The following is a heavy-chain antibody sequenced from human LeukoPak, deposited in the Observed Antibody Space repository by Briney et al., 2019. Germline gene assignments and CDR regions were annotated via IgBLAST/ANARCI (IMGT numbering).Heavy chain of an antibody. D-gene: IGHD6-19*01. V-gene: IGHV4-34*01. CDR3: ARVRGWVAVAGHYVDY. J-gene: IGHJ4*02. Sequence: SETLSLTCAVYGGSFSGYYWSWIRQPPGKGLEWIGEINHSGSTNYNPSLKSRVTISVDTSKNQFSLELSSVTAADTAVYYCARVRGWVAVAGHYVDYWGQGTLVTVSS. CDR2: INHSGST. CDR1: GGSFSGYY.